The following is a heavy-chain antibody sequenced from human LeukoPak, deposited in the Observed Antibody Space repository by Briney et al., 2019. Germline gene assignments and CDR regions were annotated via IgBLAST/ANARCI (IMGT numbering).Heavy chain of an antibody. CDR3: AGGGAWADTHFDY. CDR2: MNPNSGNT. V-gene: IGHV1-8*01. D-gene: IGHD1-26*01. J-gene: IGHJ4*02. CDR1: GYTFTSYD. Sequence: ASVKLSCKASGYTFTSYDINWVRQATGQGLEWMGWMNPNSGNTGYAQKFQGRVTMTRNTSISTAYMELSSLRSEDTAVYYCAGGGAWADTHFDYWGQGTLVTVSS.